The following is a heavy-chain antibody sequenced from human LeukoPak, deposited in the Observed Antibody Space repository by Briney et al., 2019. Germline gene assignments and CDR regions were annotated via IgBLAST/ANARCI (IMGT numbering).Heavy chain of an antibody. CDR1: GYTFTGYY. Sequence: GASVKVSCKASGYTFTGYYMHWVRQAPGQGLEWMGWINPNTGGTNYAETFQGRVIMTRDTLTTTAYMELNRLISDDTAVYSCARGGSSSNLEFDYWGQGTLVTVSS. D-gene: IGHD1-1*01. CDR2: INPNTGGT. J-gene: IGHJ4*02. CDR3: ARGGSSSNLEFDY. V-gene: IGHV1-2*02.